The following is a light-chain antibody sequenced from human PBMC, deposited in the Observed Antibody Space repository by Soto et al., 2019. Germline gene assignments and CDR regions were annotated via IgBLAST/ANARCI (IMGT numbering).Light chain of an antibody. CDR2: GAS. CDR3: QQYGGSPLVT. Sequence: EIVLTQSPGTLSLSPGERATLSCRASQSVSGSHLAWYQQKPGQAPRLLIYGASSRATGIPDRFSGSGSGTDFTLTSSRLEPADFAVYYCQQYGGSPLVTFGGGTKVEIK. V-gene: IGKV3-20*01. CDR1: QSVSGSH. J-gene: IGKJ4*01.